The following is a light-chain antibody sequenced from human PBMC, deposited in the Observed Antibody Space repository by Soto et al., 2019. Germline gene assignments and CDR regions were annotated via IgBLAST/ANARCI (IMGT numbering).Light chain of an antibody. CDR3: QQINSYPLT. V-gene: IGKV1-9*01. Sequence: DIQLTQSPSFLSASVGDRVTITCRASQGISSYLAWYQQKPGKPPKLLIYGASTLQSGVPSRFRGSGSVTEFTLTISSLQPEDFATYYCQQINSYPLTYGGGTKVEIK. CDR2: GAS. CDR1: QGISSY. J-gene: IGKJ4*01.